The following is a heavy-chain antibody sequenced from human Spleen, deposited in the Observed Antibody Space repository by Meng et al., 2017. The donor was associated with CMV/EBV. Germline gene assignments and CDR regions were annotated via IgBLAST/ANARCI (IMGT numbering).Heavy chain of an antibody. CDR2: IYYSGST. V-gene: IGHV4-39*07. J-gene: IGHJ5*02. CDR3: ARVCERYCSSTSCYTLGPRWFDP. D-gene: IGHD2-2*02. Sequence: SCSVSGGSISSSSYYWGWIRQPPGKGLEWIGSIYYSGSTYYNPSLKSRVTISVDTSKNQFSLKLSSVTAADTAVYYCARVCERYCSSTSCYTLGPRWFDPWGQGTLVTVSS. CDR1: GGSISSSSYY.